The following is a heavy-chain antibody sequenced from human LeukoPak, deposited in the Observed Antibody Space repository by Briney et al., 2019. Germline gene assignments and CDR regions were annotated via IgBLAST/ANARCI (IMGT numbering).Heavy chain of an antibody. Sequence: GSLRLSCAASGLTVTDNYFSWVRQAPGKGLEWVSVIFPDGRTYHADSVKGRFTISRDRPKNTLLLQMNSLRADDTALYHCARTNTVYGDFDYWGQGILVTVSS. J-gene: IGHJ4*02. CDR2: IFPDGRT. D-gene: IGHD2/OR15-2a*01. V-gene: IGHV3-53*01. CDR3: ARTNTVYGDFDY. CDR1: GLTVTDNY.